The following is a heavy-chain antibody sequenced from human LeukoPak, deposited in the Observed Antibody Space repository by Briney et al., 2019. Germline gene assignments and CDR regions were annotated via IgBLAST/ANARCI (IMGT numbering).Heavy chain of an antibody. CDR3: ARQYYYGSGSYYNGMDV. J-gene: IGHJ6*02. V-gene: IGHV4-39*01. D-gene: IGHD3-10*01. CDR2: IYYSGST. Sequence: PSETLSLTCTVSGGSISSSSYYWGWIRQPPGKGLEWIGSIYYSGSTYYNPSLKSRVTISVDTSKNQFSLKLSSVTAADTAVYYCARQYYYGSGSYYNGMDVWGQGTTVTVSS. CDR1: GGSISSSSYY.